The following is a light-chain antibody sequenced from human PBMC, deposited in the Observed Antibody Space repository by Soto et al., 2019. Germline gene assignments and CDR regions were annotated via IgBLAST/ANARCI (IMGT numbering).Light chain of an antibody. CDR1: SSDVGSYNL. Sequence: QSVLTQPASVSGSPGQSITISCTGTSSDVGSYNLVSWYQQHPGKAPKLMIYEGSKRPSGVSNRFSGSKSGNTASLTISGLQAEDEADNYCCSYAGSSLFGGGTKLTVL. V-gene: IGLV2-23*01. J-gene: IGLJ2*01. CDR3: CSYAGSSL. CDR2: EGS.